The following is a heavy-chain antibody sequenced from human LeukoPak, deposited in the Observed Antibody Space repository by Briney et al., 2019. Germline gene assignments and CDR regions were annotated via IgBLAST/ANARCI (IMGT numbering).Heavy chain of an antibody. D-gene: IGHD6-19*01. CDR1: GGSINSYY. CDR3: ARQQWLVRWYFDY. J-gene: IGHJ4*02. CDR2: IYYRGDT. V-gene: IGHV4-59*01. Sequence: PSETLSLTCSVSGGSINSYYWSWIRQPPGKGLEWIGYIYYRGDTTYNPSLNSRVTISVDTSKNQFSLKLSSVTAADTAVYYCARQQWLVRWYFDYWGQGTLVTVSS.